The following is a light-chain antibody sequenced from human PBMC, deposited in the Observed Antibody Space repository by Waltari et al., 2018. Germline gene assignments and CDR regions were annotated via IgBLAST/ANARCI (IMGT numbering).Light chain of an antibody. CDR1: QGISNY. J-gene: IGKJ1*01. CDR3: QKYNRAPRT. Sequence: DIKLTQSPSSLSASVGDRVTTTCRASQGISNYLAWYQQKPGKVPKLLIYAASTLQSGVPSRFSGSGSGTEFTLTISSLQPEDVATYYCQKYNRAPRTFGQGTKVEIK. V-gene: IGKV1-27*01. CDR2: AAS.